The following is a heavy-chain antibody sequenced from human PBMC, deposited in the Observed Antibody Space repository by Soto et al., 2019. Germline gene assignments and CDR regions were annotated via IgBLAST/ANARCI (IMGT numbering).Heavy chain of an antibody. D-gene: IGHD3-10*01. CDR1: GFTFSSYA. J-gene: IGHJ4*02. CDR2: ISGSGGST. CDR3: AKGHTYYSGSGSEAHFDY. Sequence: EVQLLESGGGLVQPGGSLRLSCAASGFTFSSYAMSWVRQAPGKGLEWVSAISGSGGSTYYADSVKGRFTISRDNSKNTLYLQMNSLRAEDTAVYYCAKGHTYYSGSGSEAHFDYWGQGTLVTVSS. V-gene: IGHV3-23*01.